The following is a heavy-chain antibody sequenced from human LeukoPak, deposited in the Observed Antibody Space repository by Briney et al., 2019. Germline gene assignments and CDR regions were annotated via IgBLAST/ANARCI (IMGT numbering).Heavy chain of an antibody. V-gene: IGHV3-21*01. CDR1: GFTFSSYS. CDR2: ISSSSSYI. D-gene: IGHD3-10*01. Sequence: GGSLRLSCAASGFTFSSYSMNWVRQAPGKGLEWVSSISSSSSYIYYADSVKGRFTISRDNAKNSLYLQMNSLRAEDTAVYYCARDGFFGSGSYRGIYYYYGMDVWGQGTTVTVSS. J-gene: IGHJ6*02. CDR3: ARDGFFGSGSYRGIYYYYGMDV.